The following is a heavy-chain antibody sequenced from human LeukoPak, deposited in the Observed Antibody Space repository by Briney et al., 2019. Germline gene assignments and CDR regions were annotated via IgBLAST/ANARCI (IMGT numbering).Heavy chain of an antibody. CDR2: IYHSGST. J-gene: IGHJ4*02. Sequence: PSETLSLTCAVSGGSISSSNWWSWVRRPPGKGLEWIGEIYHSGSTNYNPSLKSRVTISVDKSKNQFSLKLSSVTAADTAVYYCARLYYDILTGYSYYFDYWGQGTLVTVSS. CDR1: GGSISSSNW. D-gene: IGHD3-9*01. V-gene: IGHV4-4*02. CDR3: ARLYYDILTGYSYYFDY.